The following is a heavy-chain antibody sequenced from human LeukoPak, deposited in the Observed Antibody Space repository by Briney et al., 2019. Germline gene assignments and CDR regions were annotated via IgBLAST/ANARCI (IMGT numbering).Heavy chain of an antibody. CDR1: EFTFSSYS. Sequence: GGSLRLSSAVSEFTFSSYSMNWVRQAPGKGLVWGSYISSSSSTIYYADSVKGRFTISRDNAKKSLYLQMNSLRAEDTAVYYCARDLRGLLMYYSDYWGQGTLVTVSS. CDR2: ISSSSSTI. J-gene: IGHJ4*02. D-gene: IGHD2-21*01. CDR3: ARDLRGLLMYYSDY. V-gene: IGHV3-48*01.